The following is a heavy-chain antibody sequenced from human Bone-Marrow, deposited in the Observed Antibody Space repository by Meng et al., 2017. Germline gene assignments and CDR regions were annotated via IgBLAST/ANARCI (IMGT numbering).Heavy chain of an antibody. Sequence: ASVKVSCKASGYTFTGYYMHWVRQAPGQGLEWMGWINPNSGGTNYAQKFQGRVTMTRDTSISTAYMELSRLRSDDTAVYYCAREPYYGSGSPIDYWGQGTLVTGSS. J-gene: IGHJ4*02. CDR1: GYTFTGYY. D-gene: IGHD3-10*01. CDR2: INPNSGGT. CDR3: AREPYYGSGSPIDY. V-gene: IGHV1-2*02.